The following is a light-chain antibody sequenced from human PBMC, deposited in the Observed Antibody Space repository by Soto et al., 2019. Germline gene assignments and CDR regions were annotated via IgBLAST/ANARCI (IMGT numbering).Light chain of an antibody. CDR1: SSNIGTPYD. V-gene: IGLV1-40*01. J-gene: IGLJ2*01. CDR2: GNN. Sequence: QLVLTQPPSVSGTPGQRVTISCTGSSSNIGTPYDVHWYQQLPGTAPKLLIYGNNNRPSGVPDRFSGSKSGTSASLAITGLQAEDEADYYCQSYDSSLSGDVIFGGGTKLTVL. CDR3: QSYDSSLSGDVI.